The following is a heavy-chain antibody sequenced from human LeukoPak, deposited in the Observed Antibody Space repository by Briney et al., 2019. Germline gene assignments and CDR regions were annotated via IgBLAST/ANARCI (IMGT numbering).Heavy chain of an antibody. CDR2: IKQDGSEK. CDR1: GFNFISYW. CDR3: ARDRRYGAFDT. D-gene: IGHD3-9*01. Sequence: GGSLRLSCAASGFNFISYWMSWVRQAPGKGLEWVANIKQDGSEKYYVDSVKGRFTISRDNAKNSLYLQMNSLRAEDTALYYCARDRRYGAFDTWGQGTMVTVSS. J-gene: IGHJ3*02. V-gene: IGHV3-7*01.